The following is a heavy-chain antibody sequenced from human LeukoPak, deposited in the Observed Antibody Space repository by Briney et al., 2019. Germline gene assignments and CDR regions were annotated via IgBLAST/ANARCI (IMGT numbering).Heavy chain of an antibody. CDR3: VNQISGWVY. D-gene: IGHD6-19*01. Sequence: PGGSLRLSCSASGFTFSTLPMHWGRQAPGKGLEYVSGSSSNGGSTYYADSAKGRFTISRDNSKNTLYLQMSSLRPEDTAVYYCVNQISGWVYWGQGTLVTVSS. CDR2: SSSNGGST. CDR1: GFTFSTLP. V-gene: IGHV3-64D*06. J-gene: IGHJ4*02.